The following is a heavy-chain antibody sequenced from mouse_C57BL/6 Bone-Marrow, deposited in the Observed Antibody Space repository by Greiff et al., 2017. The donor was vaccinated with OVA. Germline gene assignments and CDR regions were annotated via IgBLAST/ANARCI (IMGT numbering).Heavy chain of an antibody. CDR1: GYAFTNYL. CDR2: INPGSGGT. J-gene: IGHJ3*01. V-gene: IGHV1-54*01. Sequence: QVQLKESGAELVRPGTSVKVSCKASGYAFTNYLIEWVKQRPGQGLEWIGVINPGSGGTNYNEKFKGKATLTADKSSSTAYMQLSSLTSEDSAVYFCARRGASNYVGFAYWGQGTLVTVSA. D-gene: IGHD2-5*01. CDR3: ARRGASNYVGFAY.